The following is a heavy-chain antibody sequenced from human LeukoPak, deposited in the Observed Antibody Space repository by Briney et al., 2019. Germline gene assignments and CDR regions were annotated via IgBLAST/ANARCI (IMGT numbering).Heavy chain of an antibody. J-gene: IGHJ4*02. CDR3: ARAGDSSGYYADY. D-gene: IGHD3-22*01. CDR1: GGTFSSYA. CDR2: IIPIFGTA. V-gene: IGHV1-69*13. Sequence: GASVTVSCTASGGTFSSYAISWVRQAPGQGLEWMGGIIPIFGTANYAQKFQGRVTITADESTSTAYMELSSLRSEDTAVYYCARAGDSSGYYADYWGQGTLVTVSS.